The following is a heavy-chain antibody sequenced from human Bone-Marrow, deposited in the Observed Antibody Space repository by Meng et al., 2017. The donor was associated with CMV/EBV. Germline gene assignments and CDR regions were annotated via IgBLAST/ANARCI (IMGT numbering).Heavy chain of an antibody. CDR3: ARAVAPNWFDP. V-gene: IGHV3-33*01. CDR1: GFTFSSYG. CDR2: IWYDGSNK. D-gene: IGHD6-19*01. Sequence: GGSLRPSCAASGFTFSSYGMHWVRQAPGKGLEWVAVIWYDGSNKYYADSVKGRFTISRDNSKNTLYLQMNSLRAEDTAMYYCARAVAPNWFDPWGQGTLVTVSS. J-gene: IGHJ5*02.